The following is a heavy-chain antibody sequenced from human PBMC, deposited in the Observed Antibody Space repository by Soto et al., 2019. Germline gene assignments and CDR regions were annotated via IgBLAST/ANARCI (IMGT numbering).Heavy chain of an antibody. V-gene: IGHV4-34*01. CDR3: ARGPLYCSSTSCYAGDNWFDP. D-gene: IGHD2-2*01. CDR2: INHSGST. J-gene: IGHJ5*02. CDR1: GGSFSGYY. Sequence: QVQLQQWGAGLLKPSETLSLTCAVYGGSFSGYYWSWIRQPPGKGLEWIGEINHSGSTNYNPSLKSRVTISLDTSKNQFSLKLSSVTAADTAVYYCARGPLYCSSTSCYAGDNWFDPWGQGTLVTVSS.